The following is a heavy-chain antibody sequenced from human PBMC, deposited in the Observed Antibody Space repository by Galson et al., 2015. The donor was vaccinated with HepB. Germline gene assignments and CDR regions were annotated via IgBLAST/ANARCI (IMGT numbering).Heavy chain of an antibody. J-gene: IGHJ6*04. CDR1: GYTLTELS. Sequence: SVKVSCKVSGYTLTELSMHWVRQAPGKGLEWMGGFDPEDGETIYAQKFQGRVTMTEDTSTDTAYMELSSLRSEDTAVYYCATVVGATLHVDVWGKGTTVTVSS. CDR3: ATVVGATLHVDV. D-gene: IGHD1-26*01. CDR2: FDPEDGET. V-gene: IGHV1-24*01.